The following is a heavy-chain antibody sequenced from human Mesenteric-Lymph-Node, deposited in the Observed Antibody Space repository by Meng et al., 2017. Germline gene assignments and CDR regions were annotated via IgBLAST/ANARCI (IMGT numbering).Heavy chain of an antibody. CDR3: SRDPYCGGDCYFLNDAFDI. V-gene: IGHV3-74*01. CDR1: GIASSNNV. Sequence: GESLKISCAASGIASSNNVMHWVRQSAGKGLVWVPRIHPSGSNSNNADSVKDRFTVSRDNSKNTLYLQMNSLRDEDTAIYYCSRDPYCGGDCYFLNDAFDIWGQGTMVTVSS. J-gene: IGHJ3*02. CDR2: IHPSGSNS. D-gene: IGHD2-21*02.